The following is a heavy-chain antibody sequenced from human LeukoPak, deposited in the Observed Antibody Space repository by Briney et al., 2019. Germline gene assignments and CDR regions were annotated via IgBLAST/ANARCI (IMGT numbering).Heavy chain of an antibody. CDR1: GFTFSSYS. J-gene: IGHJ4*02. V-gene: IGHV3-21*01. D-gene: IGHD4-23*01. CDR2: ISSSSIYI. CDR3: ARGRVNYGGDFDY. Sequence: PGGSLRLSCAASGFTFSSYSMNWVRQAPGKGLEWVSSISSSSIYIYYADSVKGRFTISRDNAKNSLFLHMNSLRAEDTAVYYCARGRVNYGGDFDYWGQGTLVTVSS.